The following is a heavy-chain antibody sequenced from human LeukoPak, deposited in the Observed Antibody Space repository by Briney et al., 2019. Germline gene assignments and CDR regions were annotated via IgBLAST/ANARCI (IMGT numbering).Heavy chain of an antibody. CDR2: ISWNSGSI. D-gene: IGHD3-3*01. V-gene: IGHV3-9*01. CDR1: GFTFDDYA. CDR3: AKDRSSGTFDY. J-gene: IGHJ4*02. Sequence: GRSLRLSCAASGFTFDDYAMHWVRQAPGKGLEWVSGISWNSGSIGYADSVEGRFTISRDNAKNSLYLQMNSLRAEDTALYYCAKDRSSGTFDYWGQGTLVTVSS.